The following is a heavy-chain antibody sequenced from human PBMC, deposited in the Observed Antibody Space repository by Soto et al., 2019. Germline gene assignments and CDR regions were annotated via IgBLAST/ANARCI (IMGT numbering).Heavy chain of an antibody. Sequence: EVQLLESGGGLVQPGGSLRLSCAASGFTFSSYAMRWVRQAPGKGLEWVSAISGSGDSTYYADSVKGRFTVSRDNSKNTLNLQMNSLRPKDTDVYYCASRGRESTYDYSGQAALVTVSS. V-gene: IGHV3-23*01. CDR1: GFTFSSYA. CDR2: ISGSGDST. CDR3: ASRGRESTYDY. D-gene: IGHD3-10*01. J-gene: IGHJ4*02.